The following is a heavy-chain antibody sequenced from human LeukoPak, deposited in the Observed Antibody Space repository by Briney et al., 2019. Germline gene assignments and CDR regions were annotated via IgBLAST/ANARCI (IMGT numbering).Heavy chain of an antibody. CDR3: AELGITMIGGV. Sequence: GGSLRLSCAASGFTFSSYEMNWVRQAPGKGLEWVSYITSSGSTVYSADSVKGGFTISRDNAKNSLYLQMNSLRAEDTAVYYCAELGITMIGGVWGKGTTVTISS. J-gene: IGHJ6*04. D-gene: IGHD3-10*02. CDR2: ITSSGSTV. V-gene: IGHV3-48*03. CDR1: GFTFSSYE.